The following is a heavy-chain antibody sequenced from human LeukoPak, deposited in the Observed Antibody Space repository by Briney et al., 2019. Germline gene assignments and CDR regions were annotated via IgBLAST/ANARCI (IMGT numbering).Heavy chain of an antibody. Sequence: GASVKVCCKASGYTFTSYYMHWVRQAPGEGLEWMGLINPRSGSTTYAQKFQGRVTMTRDTSTSIVYMELSSLRSEDTAVYYCAREVGRGGYNSEYFDYWGQGTLVTVSS. V-gene: IGHV1-46*01. D-gene: IGHD5-24*01. CDR2: INPRSGST. CDR3: AREVGRGGYNSEYFDY. CDR1: GYTFTSYY. J-gene: IGHJ4*02.